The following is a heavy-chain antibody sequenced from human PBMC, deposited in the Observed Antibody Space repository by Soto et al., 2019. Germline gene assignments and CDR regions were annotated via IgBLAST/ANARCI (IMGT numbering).Heavy chain of an antibody. CDR2: INPATGAA. J-gene: IGHJ3*02. CDR3: AGRGGVGVAGSAAFDM. V-gene: IGHV1-2*02. D-gene: IGHD3-3*01. Sequence: QLHLVQSGAVVKKPGASVTVSCSASGYPVTAYYMHWVRQAPGRGLEWMGGINPATGAAKYTQTFQGGVTMARDTPTSTVFMELSGLTSEDSAVFYCAGRGGVGVAGSAAFDMWGQGTLVTVSS. CDR1: GYPVTAYY.